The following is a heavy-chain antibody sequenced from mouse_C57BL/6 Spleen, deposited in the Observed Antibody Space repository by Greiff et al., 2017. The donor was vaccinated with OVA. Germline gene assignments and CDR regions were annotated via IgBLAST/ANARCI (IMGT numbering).Heavy chain of an antibody. CDR3: ARGANWDAMDY. CDR2: IYPGSGNT. J-gene: IGHJ4*01. CDR1: GYSFTSYY. D-gene: IGHD4-1*01. Sequence: QVQLQQSGPELVKPGASVKISCKASGYSFTSYYIHWVKQRPGQGLEWIGWIYPGSGNTKYNEKFKGKATLTADTSSSTAYMQLSSLTSEDSAVYYCARGANWDAMDYWGQGTSVTVSS. V-gene: IGHV1-66*01.